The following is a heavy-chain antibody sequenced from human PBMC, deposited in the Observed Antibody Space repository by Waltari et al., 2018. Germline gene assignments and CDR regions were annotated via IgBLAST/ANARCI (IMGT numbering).Heavy chain of an antibody. J-gene: IGHJ6*02. D-gene: IGHD2-15*01. CDR3: VRLEDCTGPGGHCYSGDPFALDV. CDR2: INHAGYT. Sequence: QVQLQQWGAGLLQSSETLSLTCAVYGGSFSGYYWAWVRKPPGKGLEWIGEINHAGYTNHNPSLRRRVTMSADTSKSQFSLKLNSVTAADTAVYYCVRLEDCTGPGGHCYSGDPFALDVWGQGTTVTVSS. V-gene: IGHV4-34*02. CDR1: GGSFSGYY.